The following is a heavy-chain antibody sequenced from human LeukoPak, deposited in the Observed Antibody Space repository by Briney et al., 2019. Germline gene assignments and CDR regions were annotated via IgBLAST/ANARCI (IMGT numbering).Heavy chain of an antibody. V-gene: IGHV3-23*01. J-gene: IGHJ4*02. CDR1: GFTFSSYA. CDR3: AKDTPPIAAAATSFDY. D-gene: IGHD6-13*01. Sequence: GGFLRLSCAASGFTFSSYAMSWVRQAPGKGLEWVSAISGSGGSTYYADSVKGRFTISRDNSKNTLYLQMNSLRAEDTAVYYCAKDTPPIAAAATSFDYWGQGTLVTVSS. CDR2: ISGSGGST.